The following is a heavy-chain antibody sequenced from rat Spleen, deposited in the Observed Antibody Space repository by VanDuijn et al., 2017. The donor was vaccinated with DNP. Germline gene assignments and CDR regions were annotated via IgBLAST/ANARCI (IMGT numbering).Heavy chain of an antibody. CDR3: TRESWGYVMDA. CDR1: GFSLTDYG. D-gene: IGHD1-7*01. CDR2: IWGDGNT. J-gene: IGHJ4*01. Sequence: QVQLKESGPVLVQASETLSFTCTVSGFSLTDYGVIWVRQSPGKGLEWMGIIWGDGNTDYNSALKSRLSINRDTSKSPVFLKMNRLQTDDTAIYYCTRESWGYVMDAWGQGASVTVSS. V-gene: IGHV2S75*01.